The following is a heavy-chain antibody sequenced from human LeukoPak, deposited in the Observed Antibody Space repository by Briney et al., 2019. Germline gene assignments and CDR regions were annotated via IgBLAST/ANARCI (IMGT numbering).Heavy chain of an antibody. Sequence: GGSLRLSCTASGFTFGDYAMSWVRQAPGKGLEWVGFIRSKAYGGTTEYAASVKGRLTISRDDSKSIAYLQMNSLKTEDTAVYYCTRAMVRGVILSNVDYWGQGTLVTVSS. CDR3: TRAMVRGVILSNVDY. J-gene: IGHJ4*02. V-gene: IGHV3-49*04. CDR2: IRSKAYGGTT. CDR1: GFTFGDYA. D-gene: IGHD3-10*01.